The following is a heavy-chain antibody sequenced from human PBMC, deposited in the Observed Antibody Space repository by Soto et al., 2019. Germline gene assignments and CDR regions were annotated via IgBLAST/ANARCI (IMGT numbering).Heavy chain of an antibody. J-gene: IGHJ5*02. Sequence: SGGSLRLSCSACGFTFRSFTTNWVRQAPGKGLEWVSTISNNSAYIYYTDALRGRFTNSRDNAKNSLHLQMNSQRAEDTAVYYCTRDASRDSSARGWFDPWGPGTLVTVSS. D-gene: IGHD6-13*01. CDR2: ISNNSAYI. V-gene: IGHV3-21*01. CDR3: TRDASRDSSARGWFDP. CDR1: GFTFRSFT.